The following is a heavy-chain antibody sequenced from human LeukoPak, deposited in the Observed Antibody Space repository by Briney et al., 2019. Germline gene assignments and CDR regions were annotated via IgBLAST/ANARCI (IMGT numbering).Heavy chain of an antibody. J-gene: IGHJ4*02. CDR2: FDPEDGET. D-gene: IGHD3-22*01. CDR3: ATDLGYYDSSGYYFDY. V-gene: IGHV1-24*01. CDR1: GYTLTELS. Sequence: ASVKVSCKVSGYTLTELSMHWVRQAPGKGLEWMGGFDPEDGETIYAQKFQGRVTMTEDTSTDTAYMELISLRSEDTAVYYCATDLGYYDSSGYYFDYWGQGTLVTVSS.